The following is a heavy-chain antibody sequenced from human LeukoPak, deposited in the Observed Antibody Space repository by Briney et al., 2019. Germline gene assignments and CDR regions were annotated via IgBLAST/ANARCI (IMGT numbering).Heavy chain of an antibody. J-gene: IGHJ4*02. V-gene: IGHV3-7*01. D-gene: IGHD4-23*01. Sequence: GGSLRLSCAASGFTFSSNWMSWVRQAPGKELEWVANIKQDGSEIEYADSAKGRFTISRDNTKNSLYLQMNSLRAEDTAVYYCARDVVGGRLDYWGRGTLVTVSS. CDR3: ARDVVGGRLDY. CDR2: IKQDGSEI. CDR1: GFTFSSNW.